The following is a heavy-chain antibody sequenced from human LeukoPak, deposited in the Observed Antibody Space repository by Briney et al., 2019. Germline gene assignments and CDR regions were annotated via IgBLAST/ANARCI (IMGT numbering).Heavy chain of an antibody. CDR2: IYYSGST. J-gene: IGHJ4*02. Sequence: SETLSLTCTVSGGSISGYYSSWIRQPPGKGLEWIGYIYYSGSTNYNPSLKSRVTISVDTSKNQFSLKLSSVTAADTAVYYCARVGRIVGARTGYFDYWGQGTLVTVSS. V-gene: IGHV4-59*01. CDR1: GGSISGYY. CDR3: ARVGRIVGARTGYFDY. D-gene: IGHD1-26*01.